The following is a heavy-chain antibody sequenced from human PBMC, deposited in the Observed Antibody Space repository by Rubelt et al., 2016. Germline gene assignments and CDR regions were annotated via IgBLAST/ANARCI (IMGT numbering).Heavy chain of an antibody. V-gene: IGHV2-70*15. D-gene: IGHD4-11*01. CDR3: ARTQGGPTNRDYSNYD. CDR2: IDWDDDK. CDR1: GFSLSTSGMC. Sequence: QVTLRESGPALVKPTQTLTLTCTFSGFSLSTSGMCVSWIRQPPGKALEWLARIDWDDDKYYSTSLKTRLTISKDTSKNQVVLTMTNMDPVDTATYYCARTQGGPTNRDYSNYDWGQGTLVTVSS. J-gene: IGHJ4*02.